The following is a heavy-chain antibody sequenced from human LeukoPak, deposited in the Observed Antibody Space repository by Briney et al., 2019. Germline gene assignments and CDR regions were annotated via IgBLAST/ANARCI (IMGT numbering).Heavy chain of an antibody. J-gene: IGHJ4*02. D-gene: IGHD6-13*01. CDR3: ARAQFLGSSWGY. CDR2: IYYSGST. CDR1: GGSISSSSYY. V-gene: IGHV4-39*07. Sequence: SETLSLTCTVSGGSISSSSYYWGWIRQPPGKGLAWIGSIYYSGSTYYNPSLKSRVTISVDTSKNQFSLKLSSVTAADTAVYYCARAQFLGSSWGYWGQGTLVTVSS.